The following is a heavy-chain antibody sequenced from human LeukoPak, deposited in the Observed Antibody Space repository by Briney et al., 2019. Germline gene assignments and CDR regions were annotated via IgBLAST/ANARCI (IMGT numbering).Heavy chain of an antibody. Sequence: SETLSLTCTVSGGSISSSSYYWGWIRQPPGKGLEWIGSIYYSGSTYYNPSLKSRVTISVDTSKNQFSLKLSSVTAADTAVYYCAQGIFITMVRGVYRAFDIWGQGTMVTVSS. D-gene: IGHD3-10*01. CDR3: AQGIFITMVRGVYRAFDI. CDR2: IYYSGST. J-gene: IGHJ3*02. V-gene: IGHV4-39*01. CDR1: GGSISSSSYY.